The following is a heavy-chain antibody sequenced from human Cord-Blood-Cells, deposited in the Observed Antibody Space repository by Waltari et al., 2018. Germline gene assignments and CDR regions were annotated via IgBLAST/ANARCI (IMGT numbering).Heavy chain of an antibody. V-gene: IGHV4-39*01. J-gene: IGHJ2*01. D-gene: IGHD6-6*01. CDR2: IYYSGRT. CDR3: ARHYSSSSWYFDL. Sequence: QLQLPESGPGLVKPSETLSLTCTVSGGPLSSSRYYWGWIRQPPGKGLEGIGSIYYSGRTDDNPSLKGRVTISVDTSKKQFALKLGSVTAADTAVYYCARHYSSSSWYFDLWGRGTRVTVSS. CDR1: GGPLSSSRYY.